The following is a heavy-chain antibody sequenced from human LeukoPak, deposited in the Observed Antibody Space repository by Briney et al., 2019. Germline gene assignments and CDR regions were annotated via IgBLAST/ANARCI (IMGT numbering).Heavy chain of an antibody. CDR1: GFTFDDYG. D-gene: IGHD3-3*01. CDR2: INWNGGST. Sequence: PGGSLRLSCAASGFTFDDYGMSWVRQAPGKGLEWVSGINWNGGSTGYADSVKGRFTISRDNAKNSLYLQMNSLRAEDTALYYCARVNYDFWSGYPDYWGQGTLVTVSS. CDR3: ARVNYDFWSGYPDY. J-gene: IGHJ4*02. V-gene: IGHV3-20*04.